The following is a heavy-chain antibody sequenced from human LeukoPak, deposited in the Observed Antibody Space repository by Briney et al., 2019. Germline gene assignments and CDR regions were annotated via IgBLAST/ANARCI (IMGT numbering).Heavy chain of an antibody. D-gene: IGHD6-19*01. J-gene: IGHJ4*02. CDR2: ISYDGSNK. Sequence: PGRSLRLSCAASGFTFSSYAMHWVRQAPGKGLEWVAVISYDGSNKYYADSVKGRFTISRDNSKNTLYLQMNSLRAEVTAVYYCAREEGIAVAGRGFDYWGQGTLVTVSS. CDR1: GFTFSSYA. CDR3: AREEGIAVAGRGFDY. V-gene: IGHV3-30-3*01.